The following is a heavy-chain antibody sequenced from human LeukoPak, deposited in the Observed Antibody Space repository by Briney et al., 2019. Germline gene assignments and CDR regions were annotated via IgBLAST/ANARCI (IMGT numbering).Heavy chain of an antibody. CDR1: GFTFGTSA. V-gene: IGHV3-23*01. CDR2: FGRSGSDT. D-gene: IGHD2/OR15-2a*01. J-gene: IGHJ1*01. CDR3: GKGALGSGYYFLS. Sequence: GGPLRLSCAASGFTFGTSAMSWVRQAPGKGPEWVSTFGRSGSDTYYSDSVKGRFTIFRDNSKNTLYLQMNRLRDEDTAVYYCGKGALGSGYYFLSRGQGKLVTLSP.